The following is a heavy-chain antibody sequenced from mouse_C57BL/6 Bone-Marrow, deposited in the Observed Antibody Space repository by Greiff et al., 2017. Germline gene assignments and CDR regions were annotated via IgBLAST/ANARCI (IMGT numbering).Heavy chain of an antibody. CDR3: SRQVTTVLATKYFDV. CDR2: ISGGGGNT. Sequence: EVQLVESGGGLVKPGGSLKLSCAASGFTFSSYTMSWVRQTPEKRLQWVAAISGGGGNTYYPDSVKGRFTISRANDKNILYLQMSSLRSEDTALYYCSRQVTTVLATKYFDVWGTGTTVTVSS. J-gene: IGHJ1*03. V-gene: IGHV5-9*01. CDR1: GFTFSSYT. D-gene: IGHD1-1*01.